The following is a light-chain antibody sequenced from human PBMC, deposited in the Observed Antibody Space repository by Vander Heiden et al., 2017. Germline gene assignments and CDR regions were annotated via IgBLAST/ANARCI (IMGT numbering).Light chain of an antibody. Sequence: EIVLTQSPATLSLSPGERATLSCRASQSVSSYLAWYQQKPGQPPRLLIYDASNRATGIPARFSGSGSGTDFTLTISRLEPEDFAVYYCQQRNNWRPGTFGQGTKVEIK. V-gene: IGKV3-11*01. CDR2: DAS. J-gene: IGKJ1*01. CDR3: QQRNNWRPGT. CDR1: QSVSSY.